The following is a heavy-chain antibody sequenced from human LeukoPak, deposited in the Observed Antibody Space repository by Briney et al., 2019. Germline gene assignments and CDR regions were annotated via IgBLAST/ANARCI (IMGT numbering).Heavy chain of an antibody. J-gene: IGHJ3*02. CDR2: MRGKNYGGTT. Sequence: RSLRLSCTASGFTFGDYATSWFRQAPGEGLEWVVFMRGKNYGGTTEYAASVKDRFTISRDDSKSIAYLQLNSLKTEDTAVYYCTRVPIRTVTMIVVIRGHDAFDIWGQGTTVTVSS. D-gene: IGHD3-22*01. CDR1: GFTFGDYA. CDR3: TRVPIRTVTMIVVIRGHDAFDI. V-gene: IGHV3-49*03.